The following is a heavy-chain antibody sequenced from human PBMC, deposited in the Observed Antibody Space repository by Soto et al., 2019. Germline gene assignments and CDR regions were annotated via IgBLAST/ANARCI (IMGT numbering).Heavy chain of an antibody. D-gene: IGHD3-22*01. CDR2: ISYDGSNK. CDR1: GFTFSSYG. J-gene: IGHJ6*02. Sequence: GGSLRLSCAASGFTFSSYGMHWVRQAPGKGLEWVAVISYDGSNKYYADSVKGRFTISRDNSKNTLYLQMNSLRAEDTAVYYCAKDRRSGMVIGGVYYYYGMDVWGQGTTVTVSS. CDR3: AKDRRSGMVIGGVYYYYGMDV. V-gene: IGHV3-30*18.